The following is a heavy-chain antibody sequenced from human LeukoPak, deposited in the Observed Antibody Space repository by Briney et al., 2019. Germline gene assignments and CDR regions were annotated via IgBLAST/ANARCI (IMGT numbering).Heavy chain of an antibody. D-gene: IGHD1-26*01. V-gene: IGHV3-53*01. J-gene: IGHJ3*02. CDR2: IYSGGST. Sequence: GGSLRLSCAASGFTFSNAWMSWVRQAPGKGLECVSIIYSGGSTFYADSVKGRFTISRDNSKNTLYLQMNSLRAEDTAVYYCARGGSYLSAFDIWGQGTMVTVSS. CDR1: GFTFSNAW. CDR3: ARGGSYLSAFDI.